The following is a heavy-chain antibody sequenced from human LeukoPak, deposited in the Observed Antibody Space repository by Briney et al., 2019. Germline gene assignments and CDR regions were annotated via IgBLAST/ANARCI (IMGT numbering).Heavy chain of an antibody. V-gene: IGHV3-30-3*01. CDR1: GFTFSSYA. CDR3: ARGRPHGNDY. CDR2: ISYDGSNK. D-gene: IGHD4-23*01. Sequence: GRSLRLSCAASGFTFSSYAMHWVRQAPGKGLEWVAVISYDGSNKYYADSVKGRFTISRDNSKNTLYLQMNSLRVEDTAVYYCARGRPHGNDYWGQGTLVTVSS. J-gene: IGHJ4*02.